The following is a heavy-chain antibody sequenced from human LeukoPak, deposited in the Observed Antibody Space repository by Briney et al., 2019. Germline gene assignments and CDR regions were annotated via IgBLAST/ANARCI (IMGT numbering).Heavy chain of an antibody. CDR3: AKDAGEGSGWYYFDY. CDR1: GFTFSSYA. CDR2: ISGGGDTT. J-gene: IGHJ4*02. D-gene: IGHD6-13*01. V-gene: IGHV3-23*01. Sequence: GGSLRLSCAASGFTFSSYAMTWVRQAPGKGLEWVSTISGGGDTTYYADSVRGRFTVSRDASKNTLFLQMNSLRAEDTAVYYCAKDAGEGSGWYYFDYWGQGTLVTVSS.